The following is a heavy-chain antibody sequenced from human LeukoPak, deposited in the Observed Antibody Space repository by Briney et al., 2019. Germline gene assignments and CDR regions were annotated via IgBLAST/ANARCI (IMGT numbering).Heavy chain of an antibody. J-gene: IGHJ4*02. D-gene: IGHD4-17*01. CDR3: ARGGHDYGDYYFDY. V-gene: IGHV4-34*01. CDR2: INHSGST. Sequence: SETLSLTCAVYGGSFSGYYWSWIRQPPGKGLEWIGEINHSGSTNYNPSLKSRVTISVDTSKNQSSLKLSSVTAADTAVYYCARGGHDYGDYYFDYWGQGTLVTVSS. CDR1: GGSFSGYY.